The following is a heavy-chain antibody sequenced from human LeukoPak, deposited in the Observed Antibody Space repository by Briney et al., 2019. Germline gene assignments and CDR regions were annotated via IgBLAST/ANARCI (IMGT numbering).Heavy chain of an antibody. D-gene: IGHD6-13*01. V-gene: IGHV4-34*01. Sequence: SETLSLTCAVYGGSFSGYYWSWIRQPPGKGLEWIGEINHSGSTNYNPSFKSRVTISVDTSKNQFSLKLSSVTAADTAVYYCARGSRSLIAAAVYYYYYGMDVWGQGTTVTVSS. CDR1: GGSFSGYY. J-gene: IGHJ6*02. CDR2: INHSGST. CDR3: ARGSRSLIAAAVYYYYYGMDV.